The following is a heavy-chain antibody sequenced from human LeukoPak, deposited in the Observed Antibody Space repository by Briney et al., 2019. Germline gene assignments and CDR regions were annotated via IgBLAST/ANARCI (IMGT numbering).Heavy chain of an antibody. V-gene: IGHV3-11*04. CDR1: GFTFSDYY. Sequence: GGSLRLSCAASGFTFSDYYMSWIRQAPGKGLEWVSYISSSSSVIYYADSVKGRFTISRANAKNSLFLQMHSLRDEDTAVYYCARDSPHGYFFDYWGQGTLVTVSS. CDR2: ISSSSSVI. J-gene: IGHJ4*02. CDR3: ARDSPHGYFFDY.